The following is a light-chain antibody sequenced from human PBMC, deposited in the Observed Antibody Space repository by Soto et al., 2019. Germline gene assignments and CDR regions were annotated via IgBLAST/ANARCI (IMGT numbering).Light chain of an antibody. J-gene: IGLJ2*01. Sequence: QSVLTQPPSVSAAPGQKVTISCSGASSNIETNPVSWYRHLPGTVPKLLIHNDDKRPSGVPDRFSGSKSGTSATLGITGLQTGDEADYYRGTWDASLSAGVFGGGTKLTVL. CDR1: SSNIETNP. V-gene: IGLV1-51*01. CDR2: NDD. CDR3: GTWDASLSAGV.